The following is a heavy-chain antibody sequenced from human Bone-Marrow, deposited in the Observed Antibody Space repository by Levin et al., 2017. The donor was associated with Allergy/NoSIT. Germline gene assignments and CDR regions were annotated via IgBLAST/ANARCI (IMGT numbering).Heavy chain of an antibody. V-gene: IGHV3-23*01. Sequence: PGGSLRLSCAASGFTFSTYAMSWVRQAPGKGLEWVSSVSGIGGKTYYADSVKGRFTISRDYSNNALYLQMNSLRAEDTAVYYCAKDYSGTYAGFNYWGQGTLVTVSS. CDR1: GFTFSTYA. J-gene: IGHJ4*02. CDR3: AKDYSGTYAGFNY. D-gene: IGHD1-26*01. CDR2: VSGIGGKT.